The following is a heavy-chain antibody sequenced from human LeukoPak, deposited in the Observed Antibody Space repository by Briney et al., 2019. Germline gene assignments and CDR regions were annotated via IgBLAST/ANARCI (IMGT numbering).Heavy chain of an antibody. V-gene: IGHV3-66*01. D-gene: IGHD3-9*01. CDR1: GFTLSSYA. CDR3: TRSRYLDWGGAFDM. J-gene: IGHJ3*02. CDR2: IYSGGSP. Sequence: GGSLRLSCAASGFTLSSYAMSWVRQGPGKGLEWVSVIYSGGSPYYADSVKGRFTISRDDSKNTVYLQLNSLRGEDTAIYYCTRSRYLDWGGAFDMWGQGTMVTVSS.